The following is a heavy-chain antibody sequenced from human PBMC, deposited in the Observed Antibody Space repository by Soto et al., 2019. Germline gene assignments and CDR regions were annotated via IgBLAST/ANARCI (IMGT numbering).Heavy chain of an antibody. CDR3: ARDRAPYDDFWSGSYTNYYKGMDV. CDR2: SYYSGVT. V-gene: IGHV4-30-4*01. Sequence: PSETLSLTCSVSGGASNSGEYFWSWVRQPPGKGLEWIGHSYYSGVTYYNPSLKSRVTISVDKSKNQFSLNLSSVTAADTAVYYCARDRAPYDDFWSGSYTNYYKGMDVWGQGTTVTVSS. CDR1: GGASNSGEYF. D-gene: IGHD3-3*01. J-gene: IGHJ6*02.